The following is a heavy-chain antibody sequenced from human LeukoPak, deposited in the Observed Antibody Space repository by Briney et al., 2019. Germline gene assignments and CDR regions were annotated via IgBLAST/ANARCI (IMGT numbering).Heavy chain of an antibody. Sequence: ASVKVSCKASGYTFTGYYMHWVRQAPGQGLEWMGWINPNSGGTNYAQKFQGRVTMTRGTSISTAYMELSRLRSDDTAVYYCARGAVTTGYMDVWGKGTTVTVSS. J-gene: IGHJ6*03. D-gene: IGHD4-17*01. V-gene: IGHV1-2*02. CDR3: ARGAVTTGYMDV. CDR2: INPNSGGT. CDR1: GYTFTGYY.